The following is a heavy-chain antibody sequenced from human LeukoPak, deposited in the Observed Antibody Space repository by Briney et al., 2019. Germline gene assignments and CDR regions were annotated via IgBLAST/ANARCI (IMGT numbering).Heavy chain of an antibody. J-gene: IGHJ5*02. D-gene: IGHD2-21*02. V-gene: IGHV1-18*01. Sequence: GASVTVSCKASGYTFTSYGISWVRQAPGQGLEWMGWISAYNGNTNYAQKLQGRVTMTTDTSTSTAYMELRSLRSDDTAVYYCARYKRGYCGGDCYSRWFDPWGQGTLVTVSS. CDR3: ARYKRGYCGGDCYSRWFDP. CDR1: GYTFTSYG. CDR2: ISAYNGNT.